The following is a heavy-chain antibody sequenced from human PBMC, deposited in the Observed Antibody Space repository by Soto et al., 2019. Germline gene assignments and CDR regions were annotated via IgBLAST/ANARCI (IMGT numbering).Heavy chain of an antibody. CDR3: ARDDITIFGVVIMDYYYYYGMDV. J-gene: IGHJ6*02. CDR1: GYTFTSYG. CDR2: ISAYNGNT. V-gene: IGHV1-18*01. Sequence: QVQLVQSGAGVKKPGASVKVSCKASGYTFTSYGISWVRQAPGQGLEWMGWISAYNGNTNYAQKLQGRVTMTTDTSTSTAYMELRSLRSDDTAVYYCARDDITIFGVVIMDYYYYYGMDVWGQGTTVTVSS. D-gene: IGHD3-3*01.